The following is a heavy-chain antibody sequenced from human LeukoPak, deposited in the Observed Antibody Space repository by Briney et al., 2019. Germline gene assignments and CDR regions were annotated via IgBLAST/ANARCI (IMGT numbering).Heavy chain of an antibody. J-gene: IGHJ5*02. V-gene: IGHV4-59*01. Sequence: SETLSLTCTVSGGSISTFYWSWVWQPPGKGLEWLGYIYYTGSTNYNPSLKSRVTILVHTSKNQFSLKLSSVTAADTAVYYCARGFGDTRGTRFDPWGQGTLVTVSS. CDR1: GGSISTFY. CDR3: ARGFGDTRGTRFDP. D-gene: IGHD3-16*01. CDR2: IYYTGST.